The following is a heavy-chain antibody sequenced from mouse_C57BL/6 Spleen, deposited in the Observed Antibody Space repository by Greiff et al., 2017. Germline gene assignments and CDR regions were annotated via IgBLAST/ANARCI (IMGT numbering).Heavy chain of an antibody. J-gene: IGHJ1*03. V-gene: IGHV1-26*01. Sequence: VQLQQSGPELVKPGASVKISCKASGYTFTDYYMNWVKQSHGKSLEWIGDIIPNNGGTSYNQKFKGKATLTVDKSSSTAYMELRSLTSEDSAVYYCASYYYGSSYWWYFDVWGTGTTVTVSS. D-gene: IGHD1-1*01. CDR2: IIPNNGGT. CDR3: ASYYYGSSYWWYFDV. CDR1: GYTFTDYY.